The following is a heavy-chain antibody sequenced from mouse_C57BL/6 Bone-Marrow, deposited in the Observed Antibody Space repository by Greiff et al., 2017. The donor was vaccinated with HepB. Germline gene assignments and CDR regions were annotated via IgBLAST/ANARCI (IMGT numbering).Heavy chain of an antibody. CDR3: ARYYFHFDY. V-gene: IGHV7-3*01. CDR1: GFTFTDYY. J-gene: IGHJ2*01. CDR2: IRNKANGYTT. Sequence: DVQLVESGGGLVQPGGSLSLSCAASGFTFTDYYMSWVRQPPGKALEWLGFIRNKANGYTTEYSASVKGRFTISRDNSQSILYLQMNALRAEDSATYYCARYYFHFDYWGQGTTLTVSS.